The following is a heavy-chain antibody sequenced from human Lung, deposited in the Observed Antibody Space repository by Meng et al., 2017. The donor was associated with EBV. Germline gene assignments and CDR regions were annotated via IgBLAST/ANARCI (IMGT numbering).Heavy chain of an antibody. V-gene: IGHV4-59*01. J-gene: IGHJ4*02. CDR1: GGSISSYY. D-gene: IGHD1-26*01. CDR2: IYYSGST. CDR3: ARVRGWELL. Sequence: VPLQTSGPGLVKPSATLSLTCTVSGGSISSYYWSWIRQPPGKGLEWIGYIYYSGSTNSTPSLKSRVTISLDTSKNHFSLKLSSVPAADTAVYYCARVRGWELLWGQGTLVTVSS.